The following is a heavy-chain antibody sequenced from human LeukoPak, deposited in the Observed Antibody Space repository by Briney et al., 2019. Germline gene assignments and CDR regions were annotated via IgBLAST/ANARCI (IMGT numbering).Heavy chain of an antibody. CDR1: GGSFSGYY. CDR3: ARDRYYYDSSGYYTSGFDY. Sequence: SETLSLTCAVYGGSFSGYYWSWIRQPPGKGLEWIGEINHSGSTNYNPSLKSRVTISVDTSKNQFSLKLSSVTAADTAVYYCARDRYYYDSSGYYTSGFDYWGQGTLVTVSS. D-gene: IGHD3-22*01. V-gene: IGHV4-34*01. CDR2: INHSGST. J-gene: IGHJ4*02.